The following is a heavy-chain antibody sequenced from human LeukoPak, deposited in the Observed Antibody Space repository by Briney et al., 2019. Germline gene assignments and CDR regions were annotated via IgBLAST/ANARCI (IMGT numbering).Heavy chain of an antibody. J-gene: IGHJ4*02. CDR3: AKDGFGGVIVVSSYFDY. V-gene: IGHV3-30*18. CDR1: GFTFSSYG. Sequence: GGSLRLSCAASGFTFSSYGMHWVRQAPGKGLEWVAVISYDGSNNYYADSVKGRFTISRDNSKNTLYLQMNSLRAEDTAVYYCAKDGFGGVIVVSSYFDYWGQGTLVTVSS. CDR2: ISYDGSNN. D-gene: IGHD3-16*02.